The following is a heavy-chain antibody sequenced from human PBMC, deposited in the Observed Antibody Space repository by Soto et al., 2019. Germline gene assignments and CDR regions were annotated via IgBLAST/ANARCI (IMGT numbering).Heavy chain of an antibody. CDR2: ISAYNGNT. CDR3: AREDVVPAAIRTYYYYYGMDV. J-gene: IGHJ6*02. D-gene: IGHD2-2*02. Sequence: ASVKVSCKASGYTFTSYGISWVRQAPGQGLEWMGWISAYNGNTNYAQKLQGRVTMTTDTPTSTAYMELRSLRSDDAAVYYCAREDVVPAAIRTYYYYYGMDVWGQGTTVTVSS. CDR1: GYTFTSYG. V-gene: IGHV1-18*04.